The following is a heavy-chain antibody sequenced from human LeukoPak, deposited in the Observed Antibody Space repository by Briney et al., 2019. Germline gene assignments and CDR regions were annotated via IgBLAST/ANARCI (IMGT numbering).Heavy chain of an antibody. Sequence: SETLSLTCTVSGGSISSYYWSWIRQPPGKGLEWIGYIYYSGSTNYNPSLKSRVTISVDTSKNQFSLKLSSVTAVDTAVYYCARVEEARLHYYYMDVWGKGTTVTVSS. CDR2: IYYSGST. CDR3: ARVEEARLHYYYMDV. CDR1: GGSISSYY. V-gene: IGHV4-59*08. D-gene: IGHD6-6*01. J-gene: IGHJ6*03.